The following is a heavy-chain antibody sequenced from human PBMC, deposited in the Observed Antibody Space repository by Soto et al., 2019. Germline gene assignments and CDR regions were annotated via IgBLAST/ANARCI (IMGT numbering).Heavy chain of an antibody. D-gene: IGHD6-19*01. J-gene: IGHJ4*02. CDR3: ARGGFKQWLLDY. CDR2: INSDGSTT. CDR1: GFTFSSYW. V-gene: IGHV3-74*01. Sequence: EVQLVESGGGLVQPGGSLRLSCAASGFTFSSYWIHWVRQAPGKGLVWVSRINSDGSTTNYADSVKGRFTIYRDNAKNTVYLQMNSLRAEDTAVYYCARGGFKQWLLDYWGQGTLVTVSS.